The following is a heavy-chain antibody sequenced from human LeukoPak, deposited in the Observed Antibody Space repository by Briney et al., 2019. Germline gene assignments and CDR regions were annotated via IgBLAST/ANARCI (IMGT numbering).Heavy chain of an antibody. D-gene: IGHD3-3*01. V-gene: IGHV1-18*01. J-gene: IGHJ4*02. CDR1: GYTFTSYG. Sequence: ASVKVSCKASGYTFTSYGISWVRQAPGQGLEWMGWISTYNGNTNYAQKLQGRVTMTTDTSTSTAYMELRSLRSDDTAVYYCARDQGNSHITIFGVVTPREIDYWGQGTLVTVSS. CDR2: ISTYNGNT. CDR3: ARDQGNSHITIFGVVTPREIDY.